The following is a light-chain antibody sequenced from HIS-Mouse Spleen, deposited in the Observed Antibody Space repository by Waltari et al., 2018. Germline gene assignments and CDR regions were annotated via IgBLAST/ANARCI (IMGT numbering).Light chain of an antibody. V-gene: IGLV3-10*01. Sequence: SYELTQPPSVSVSPGQTARITCHGAALPNKYAYWYQQTSGQAPVLVIYEDSKRPSGIPEGFSGSSSGTMATLTISGAQVEDEADYYCYSTDSSGNHRVFGGGTKLTVL. J-gene: IGLJ2*01. CDR3: YSTDSSGNHRV. CDR2: EDS. CDR1: ALPNKY.